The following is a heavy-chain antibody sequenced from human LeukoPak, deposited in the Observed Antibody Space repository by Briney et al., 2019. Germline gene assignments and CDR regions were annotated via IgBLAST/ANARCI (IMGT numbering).Heavy chain of an antibody. CDR1: GYTFTSQA. D-gene: IGHD2-2*01. CDR3: ARELSTSVPDY. J-gene: IGHJ4*02. CDR2: IKPDSGST. V-gene: IGHV1-8*03. Sequence: ASVKVSCKASGYTFTSQAISWVRQATGLGLEWMGWIKPDSGSTGHAQKFQGRVVFTSDNSIGTAYMVLSSLRSEDTAVYYCARELSTSVPDYWGQGTLVTVSS.